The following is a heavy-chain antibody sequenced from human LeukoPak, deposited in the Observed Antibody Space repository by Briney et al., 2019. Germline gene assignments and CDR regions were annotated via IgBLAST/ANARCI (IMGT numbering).Heavy chain of an antibody. D-gene: IGHD3-22*01. CDR2: ISAYNGNT. CDR1: GYTFTSYG. Sequence: GASVKVSCKASGYTFTSYGISWVRQAPGQGLERMGWISAYNGNTNYAQKLQGRVTMTTDTSTSTAYMELRSLRSDDTAVYYCARDVPYYYDSSGYYFDYWGQGTLVTVSS. V-gene: IGHV1-18*01. CDR3: ARDVPYYYDSSGYYFDY. J-gene: IGHJ4*02.